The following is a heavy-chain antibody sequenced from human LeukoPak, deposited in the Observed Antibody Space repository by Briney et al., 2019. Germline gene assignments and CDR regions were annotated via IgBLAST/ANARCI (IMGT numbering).Heavy chain of an antibody. V-gene: IGHV1-2*04. CDR1: GYTFTGYY. CDR2: INPNSGGT. D-gene: IGHD2-21*02. CDR3: ARGVVVTEPLEYFQH. Sequence: ASVKVSCKASGYTFTGYYMHWVRQAPGQGLEWMGWINPNSGGTNYAQKFQGWVTMTRDTSISTAYMELSRLRSDDTAVYYCARGVVVTEPLEYFQHWGQGTLVTVSS. J-gene: IGHJ1*01.